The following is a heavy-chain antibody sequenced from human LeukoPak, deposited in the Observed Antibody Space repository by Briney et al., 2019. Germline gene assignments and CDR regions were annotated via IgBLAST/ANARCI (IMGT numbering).Heavy chain of an antibody. CDR3: ARVTLERRPYFQH. J-gene: IGHJ1*01. V-gene: IGHV1-2*02. D-gene: IGHD1-1*01. CDR1: GYTFTGDY. Sequence: ASVKVSCKASGYTFTGDYMHWVRQAPGQGLEWMGWINPNSGGTNYAQKFQGRVTMTRDTSISTAYMELSRLRSDNTAVYYCARVTLERRPYFQHWGQGTLVTVSS. CDR2: INPNSGGT.